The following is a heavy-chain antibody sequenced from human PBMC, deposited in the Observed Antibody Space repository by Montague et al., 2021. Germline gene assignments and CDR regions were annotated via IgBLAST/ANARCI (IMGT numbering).Heavy chain of an antibody. V-gene: IGHV4-59*03. CDR1: SGSISSFS. Sequence: SETLSLTCIVSSGSISSFSWAWVRQPPGKALEWIGHIYHSGNTYYNPSLHSRLTFSLDTSRNQFFLRLTSVTAADTAVYYCARRGRSMGLYHFDFWGQGTMVTVSS. CDR2: IYHSGNT. J-gene: IGHJ4*01. D-gene: IGHD2-8*01. CDR3: ARRGRSMGLYHFDF.